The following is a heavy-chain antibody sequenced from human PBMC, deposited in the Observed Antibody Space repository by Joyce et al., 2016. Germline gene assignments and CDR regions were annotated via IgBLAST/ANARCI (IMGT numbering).Heavy chain of an antibody. CDR3: VRDSLLWFGRTTY. Sequence: QVQLQESGPGLVKPSQTLSLTCTVSGDSISSGAYYWSWIRQHPGEGLEWIGYIFHSGTTYYHPSLKNRLTISMDTSKNQFSLKLSSVTAADTALYYCVRDSLLWFGRTTYWGQGTLVTVSS. V-gene: IGHV4-31*03. J-gene: IGHJ4*02. D-gene: IGHD3-10*01. CDR1: GDSISSGAYY. CDR2: IFHSGTT.